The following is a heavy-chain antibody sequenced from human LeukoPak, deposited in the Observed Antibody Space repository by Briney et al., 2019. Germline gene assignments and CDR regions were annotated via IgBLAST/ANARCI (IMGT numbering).Heavy chain of an antibody. J-gene: IGHJ3*02. D-gene: IGHD3-22*01. CDR2: ISYDGSNK. CDR1: GFTFSSYG. V-gene: IGHV3-30*03. Sequence: GGSLRLSCAASGFTFSSYGMHWVRQAPGKGLEWVAVISYDGSNKYYADSVKGRFTISRDNSKNTLYLQMNSLRAEDTAVYYCARHYYDSSGYHEAFDIWGQGTMVTVSS. CDR3: ARHYYDSSGYHEAFDI.